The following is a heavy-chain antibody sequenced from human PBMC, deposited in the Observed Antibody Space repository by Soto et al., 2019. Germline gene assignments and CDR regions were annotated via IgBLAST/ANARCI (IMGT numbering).Heavy chain of an antibody. D-gene: IGHD5-18*01. CDR2: ITYGGSI. CDR1: GACITNDAFF. V-gene: IGHV4-31*03. CDR3: AKMERTQLWLLVQI. J-gene: IGHJ4*02. Sequence: SLSLTCNNHGACITNDAFFWTWVRQHPEKGLEWLAYITYGGSIYYAPSLRSRLTVSIDKSKSQFSLNVRSVTAADTAVYYCAKMERTQLWLLVQIWGQGLPVTGSS.